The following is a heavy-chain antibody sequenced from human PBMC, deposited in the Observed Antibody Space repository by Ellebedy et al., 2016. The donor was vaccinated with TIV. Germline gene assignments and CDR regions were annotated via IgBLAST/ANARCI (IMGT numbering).Heavy chain of an antibody. J-gene: IGHJ4*02. V-gene: IGHV3-74*01. D-gene: IGHD3-10*01. CDR1: GFTFSSHW. CDR2: INNDGNIT. Sequence: GESLKISCAASGFTFSSHWMHWVRQGPGKGLGWVSRINNDGNITIYADSVKGRFAISRDNAKNTLYLQMNSLRAGDTAVYYCARDSILTMGRGIFADYWGQGTLVTVSS. CDR3: ARDSILTMGRGIFADY.